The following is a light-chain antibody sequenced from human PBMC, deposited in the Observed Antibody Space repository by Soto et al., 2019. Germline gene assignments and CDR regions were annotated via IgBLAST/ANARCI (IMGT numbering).Light chain of an antibody. CDR2: RTN. J-gene: IGLJ2*01. V-gene: IGLV1-44*01. CDR1: SSNIGINT. CDR3: AAWDDSLNGPV. Sequence: QSVLTQPPSVSATPGQRVTISCSGGSSNIGINTVNWYHQLPGTAPKILIYRTNQRPSGVPDRFSGSRSGTSASLAIGGLQSEDEVTNHRAAWDDSLNGPVFGEGTKLTVL.